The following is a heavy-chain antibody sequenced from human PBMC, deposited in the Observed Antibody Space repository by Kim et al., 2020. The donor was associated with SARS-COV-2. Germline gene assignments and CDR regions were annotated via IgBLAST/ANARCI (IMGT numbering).Heavy chain of an antibody. Sequence: GGSLRLSCAASGFTFSSYGMHWVRQAPGKGLEWVAVISYDGSNNYYADSVKGRFTISRDNSKNTLYLQMNSLRAEDTAVYYCAKCDPPYGSGSYYCSWFDPRGQGTLVTVSS. CDR3: AKCDPPYGSGSYYCSWFDP. D-gene: IGHD3-10*01. J-gene: IGHJ5*02. CDR1: GFTFSSYG. CDR2: ISYDGSNN. V-gene: IGHV3-30*18.